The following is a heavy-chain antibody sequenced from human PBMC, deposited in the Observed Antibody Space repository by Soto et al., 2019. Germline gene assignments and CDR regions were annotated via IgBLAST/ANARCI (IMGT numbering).Heavy chain of an antibody. CDR1: GDSINTYT. CDR2: IFSSGST. J-gene: IGHJ4*02. D-gene: IGHD1-26*01. CDR3: ARGDQELDY. V-gene: IGHV4-59*01. Sequence: PWETLSLTSTVSGDSINTYTWTWIRQPPGKGLEWIGYIFSSGSTNYNPSLQSRLTMSVDTSKNLFSLKLNSVTAADTAVYYCARGDQELDYWGQGTLVTVSS.